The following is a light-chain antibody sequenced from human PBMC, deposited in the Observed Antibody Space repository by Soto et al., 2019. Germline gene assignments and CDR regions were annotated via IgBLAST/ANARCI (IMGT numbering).Light chain of an antibody. CDR2: DTS. CDR3: QQYGSSPLT. Sequence: EFVLTQSPGTLSLSPGERASLSCRASQSVSRNYVAWYQFKPGQAPRLLIYDTSTRATGIPDRFSGSGSGADFTLTISRLEPEDFAVYFCQQYGSSPLTFGGGSKVEIK. J-gene: IGKJ4*01. V-gene: IGKV3-20*01. CDR1: QSVSRNY.